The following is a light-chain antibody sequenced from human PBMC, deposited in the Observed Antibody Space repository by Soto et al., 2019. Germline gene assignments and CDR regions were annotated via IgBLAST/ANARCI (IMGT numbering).Light chain of an antibody. Sequence: QSALTQPASVSASPGQSITISCAGTSSDVGGYNYVSWYQQYPGKAPKLMIYEVSNRPSGVSNRFSGSKSGNTASLTISGLQAEDEADYCCNSYTSSSTWVFGGGTKLTVL. V-gene: IGLV2-14*01. CDR3: NSYTSSSTWV. CDR1: SSDVGGYNY. CDR2: EVS. J-gene: IGLJ3*02.